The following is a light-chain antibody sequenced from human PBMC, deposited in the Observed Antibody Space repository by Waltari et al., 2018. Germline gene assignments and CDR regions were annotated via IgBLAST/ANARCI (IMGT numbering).Light chain of an antibody. J-gene: IGKJ1*01. V-gene: IGKV4-1*01. CDR2: WAS. CDR3: QQYYNTPPT. CDR1: QCVSDHVNNKNY. Sequence: DIVMTQSPDSLTVSQGERATINCRPSQCVSDHVNNKNYLAWYRQKPGQPPKLLIPWASTREFGVPARFSGSGSGTEFTLTISSLQPEDVSVYYCQQYYNTPPTFGEGTKVEIK.